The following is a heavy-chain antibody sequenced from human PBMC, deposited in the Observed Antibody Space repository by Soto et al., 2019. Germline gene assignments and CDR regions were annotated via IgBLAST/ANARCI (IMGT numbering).Heavy chain of an antibody. J-gene: IGHJ6*02. Sequence: QVQLQESGPGLVKPSGTLSLTCAVSGGSISSSNWWSWVRQPPGKGLEWIGDIYHSGSTNYNPSLTSRVTLSVPKSETLFSLKLSSVTAAATAVYYCALVSGSYSFGMDVWGQGTTVTVSS. CDR3: ALVSGSYSFGMDV. V-gene: IGHV4-4*02. CDR2: IYHSGST. CDR1: GGSISSSNW. D-gene: IGHD1-26*01.